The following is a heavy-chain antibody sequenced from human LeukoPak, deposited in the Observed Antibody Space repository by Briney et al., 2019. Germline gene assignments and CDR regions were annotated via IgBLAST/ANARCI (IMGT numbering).Heavy chain of an antibody. Sequence: GGSLRLSCAASGFTFSTSGMTWVRQAPGKGLDWVSIISGSGGTPYYTYSVKGRFTISRDNSKNTLYLKMNSLRDEDTAVYYCAKTRGISISGVVPLCDYWGQGTLVTVSS. J-gene: IGHJ4*02. CDR3: AKTRGISISGVVPLCDY. D-gene: IGHD3-3*01. V-gene: IGHV3-23*01. CDR2: ISGSGGTP. CDR1: GFTFSTSG.